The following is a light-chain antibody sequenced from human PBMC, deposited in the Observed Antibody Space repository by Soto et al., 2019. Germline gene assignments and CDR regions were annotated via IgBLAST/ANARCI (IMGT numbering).Light chain of an antibody. CDR2: QVN. CDR3: SSYTSGTTPLV. J-gene: IGLJ1*01. Sequence: QSVLTQPASVSGSPGQSITISCTGTSRDVGGYIYVSWYQQHPGKAPKLITYQVNNRPSGVSNRFSGSKSGNTASLTISALQAEDEADYYCSSYTSGTTPLVFGTGTKVTVL. CDR1: SRDVGGYIY. V-gene: IGLV2-14*01.